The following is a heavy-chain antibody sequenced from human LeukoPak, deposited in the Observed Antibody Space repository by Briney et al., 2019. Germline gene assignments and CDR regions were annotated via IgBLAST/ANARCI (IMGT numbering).Heavy chain of an antibody. CDR3: ARHPGIVVVVAATYGWFDP. Sequence: PSETLSLTCAVPGYSISSGYYWGWIRQPPGKGLEWIGSIYHSGSTYYNPSLKSRVTISVDTSKNQFSLKLSSVTAADTAVYYCARHPGIVVVVAATYGWFDPWGQGTLVTVSS. CDR1: GYSISSGYY. J-gene: IGHJ5*02. CDR2: IYHSGST. D-gene: IGHD2-15*01. V-gene: IGHV4-38-2*01.